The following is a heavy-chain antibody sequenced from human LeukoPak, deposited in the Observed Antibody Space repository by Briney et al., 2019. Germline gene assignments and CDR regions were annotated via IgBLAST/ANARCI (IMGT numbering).Heavy chain of an antibody. V-gene: IGHV3-23*01. Sequence: GGSLRLSCVASGFTFRSYAMSWVRQAPGKGLEWVSAISGSGGSTYYADSVKGRFTFSRDNSKNALYLQMNSLRAEDPAVYYCAKDHYYGSGSFDYWGQGTLVTVSS. CDR2: ISGSGGST. CDR1: GFTFRSYA. CDR3: AKDHYYGSGSFDY. D-gene: IGHD3-10*01. J-gene: IGHJ4*02.